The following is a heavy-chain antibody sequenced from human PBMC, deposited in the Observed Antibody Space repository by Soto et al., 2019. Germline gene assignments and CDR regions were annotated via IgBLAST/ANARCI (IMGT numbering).Heavy chain of an antibody. V-gene: IGHV4-59*01. D-gene: IGHD3-22*01. CDR1: GDTSTSYY. CDR2: IHNSGTT. Sequence: PSETLSLTCAVSGDTSTSYYWGWIRQPPGKGLQWIGYIHNSGTTSYNPSLNSRVTISLDMSKKQFSLKLRSVTSADTAVYYCARDYYDSVGYTWFDPWGQGTLVTVSS. CDR3: ARDYYDSVGYTWFDP. J-gene: IGHJ5*02.